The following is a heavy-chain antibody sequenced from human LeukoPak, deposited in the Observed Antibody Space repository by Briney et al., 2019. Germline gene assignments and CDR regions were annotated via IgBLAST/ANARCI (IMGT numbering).Heavy chain of an antibody. CDR3: ARDRSGGLVRLTDY. V-gene: IGHV3-11*01. CDR2: ISSSGSTV. Sequence: GGSLRLSCAASGFTFSDYYMNWIRQAPGKGLELVSYISSSGSTVHYVDSVKGRFTISRDNAKNSLYLQMNSVRAEDTAVYYCARDRSGGLVRLTDYWGQGTLVTVSS. CDR1: GFTFSDYY. D-gene: IGHD3-10*01. J-gene: IGHJ4*02.